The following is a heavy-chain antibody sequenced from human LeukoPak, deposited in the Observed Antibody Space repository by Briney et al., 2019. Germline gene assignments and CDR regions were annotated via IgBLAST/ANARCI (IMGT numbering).Heavy chain of an antibody. CDR1: GFTFSNYA. CDR2: ISGSGGST. D-gene: IGHD2-15*01. J-gene: IGHJ4*02. CDR3: ARTLKYCSGDTCSLIYFDY. V-gene: IGHV3-23*01. Sequence: PGGSLRLSCAASGFTFSNYAMSWVRQAPGKGLEWVSAISGSGGSTYYADSVKGRVTISRDNSKNTLYLQMNSLRAEDTAVYYCARTLKYCSGDTCSLIYFDYWGQGTLVTVSS.